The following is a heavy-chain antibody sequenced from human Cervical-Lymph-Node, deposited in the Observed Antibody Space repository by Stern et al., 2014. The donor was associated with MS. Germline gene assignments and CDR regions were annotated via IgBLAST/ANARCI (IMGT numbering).Heavy chain of an antibody. CDR3: AKKGVWDYQAFDI. Sequence: MQLVQSGGGSVQPGRSLRLSCVASGFNIDDWAMHWVRQTPGKGLEWVSGITWNSGGKGYADSVKGRFTISRDNAKNSLYLQMNSLRTEDTALYYCAKKGVWDYQAFDIWGQGTMVTVSS. J-gene: IGHJ3*02. CDR1: GFNIDDWA. V-gene: IGHV3-9*01. D-gene: IGHD5/OR15-5a*01. CDR2: ITWNSGGK.